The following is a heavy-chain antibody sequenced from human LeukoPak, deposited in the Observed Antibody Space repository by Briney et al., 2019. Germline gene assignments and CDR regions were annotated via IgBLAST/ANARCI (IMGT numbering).Heavy chain of an antibody. Sequence: ASVKVSCKASGGTFSSYAISWVRQAPGQGLEWMGGIIPIFGTANYAQKFQGRVTITADKSTSTAYTELSSLRSEDTAVYYCARIAAAGTGAFDIWGQGTMVTVSS. CDR2: IIPIFGTA. D-gene: IGHD6-13*01. CDR1: GGTFSSYA. J-gene: IGHJ3*02. CDR3: ARIAAAGTGAFDI. V-gene: IGHV1-69*06.